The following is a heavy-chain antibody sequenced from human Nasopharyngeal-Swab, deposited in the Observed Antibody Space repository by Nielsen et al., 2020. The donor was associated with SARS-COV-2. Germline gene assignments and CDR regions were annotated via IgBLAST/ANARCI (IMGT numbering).Heavy chain of an antibody. CDR1: GFIFSTYR. Sequence: GESLKISRATSGFIFSTYRMNWVRQAPGKGLEWVSSISSTNNYIYYADSVKGRFTISRDNAKSSLYLQMNSLRAEDTAVYYCASSGYSSGCNLWGRGTLVTVSS. CDR2: ISSTNNYI. J-gene: IGHJ2*01. V-gene: IGHV3-21*01. D-gene: IGHD6-19*01. CDR3: ASSGYSSGCNL.